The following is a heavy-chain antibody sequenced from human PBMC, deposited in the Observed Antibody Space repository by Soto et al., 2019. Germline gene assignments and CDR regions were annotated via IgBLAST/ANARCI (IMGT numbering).Heavy chain of an antibody. CDR3: AKGKYYFDSGSIEFGS. CDR1: GFTFDDYA. Sequence: EVQLVESGGGLVQPGRSLRLSCAVSGFTFDDYAFHWVRQAPGKGLEWVSGISWISGSIGSADSVKGRFTISRDSANNSLYLQMNSLRTEDTALYYCAKGKYYFDSGSIEFGSWGQGTLVTVSS. V-gene: IGHV3-9*01. D-gene: IGHD3-10*01. J-gene: IGHJ4*02. CDR2: ISWISGSI.